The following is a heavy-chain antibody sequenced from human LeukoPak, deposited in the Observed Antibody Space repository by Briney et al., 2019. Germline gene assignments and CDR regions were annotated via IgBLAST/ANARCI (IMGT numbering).Heavy chain of an antibody. CDR1: GFTFSAYA. D-gene: IGHD6-19*01. Sequence: GGSLRLSCAASGFTFSAYAMHWVRQAPGKGLEHVSAIGADGGGTYYGNSVKGRFTISRDNSTNTLYLQMGSLRTEDMAVYYCARDLGGVAEYYFDFWGQGTLVTVSS. V-gene: IGHV3-64*01. CDR3: ARDLGGVAEYYFDF. CDR2: IGADGGGT. J-gene: IGHJ4*02.